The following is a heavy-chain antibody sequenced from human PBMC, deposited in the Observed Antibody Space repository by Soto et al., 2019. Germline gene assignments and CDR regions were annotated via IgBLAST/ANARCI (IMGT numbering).Heavy chain of an antibody. Sequence: ASVKVSCKASGYTFTSYAMHWVRQAPGQRLEWMGWINAGNGNTKYSQKFQGRVTITRDTSASTAYMELSSLRSEDTAVYYCARDWIRYCTNGVCFGGFDPWGQGTLVTV. V-gene: IGHV1-3*01. J-gene: IGHJ5*02. CDR1: GYTFTSYA. CDR2: INAGNGNT. D-gene: IGHD2-8*01. CDR3: ARDWIRYCTNGVCFGGFDP.